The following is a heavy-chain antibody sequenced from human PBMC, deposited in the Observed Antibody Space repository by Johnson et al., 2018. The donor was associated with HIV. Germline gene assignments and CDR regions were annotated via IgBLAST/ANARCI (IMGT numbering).Heavy chain of an antibody. Sequence: EVQLVESGGGLVQPGGSLRLSCAASGFTVSSNYMSWVRQAPGKGLEWVSVISSGGRTYYADSVKGRFTLSRDNSKNTLYLQMNSLRAEDTAVYYCAREVDYAVNTQHLDAFDMWGQGTMVTVSS. J-gene: IGHJ3*02. CDR2: ISSGGRT. CDR1: GFTVSSNY. D-gene: IGHD4-17*01. CDR3: AREVDYAVNTQHLDAFDM. V-gene: IGHV3-66*01.